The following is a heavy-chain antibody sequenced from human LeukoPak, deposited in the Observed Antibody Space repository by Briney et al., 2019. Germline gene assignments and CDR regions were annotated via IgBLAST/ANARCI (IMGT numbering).Heavy chain of an antibody. CDR2: ISYDGRNN. J-gene: IGHJ6*02. V-gene: IGHV3-30*18. CDR3: AKDLGIDSSGWYQDNYNYSGMDV. D-gene: IGHD6-19*01. CDR1: GFTFSSYS. Sequence: GGSLRLSCAASGFTFSSYSMHWVRQAPGKGLEWVAVISYDGRNNYYADSVKGRFASSRDKSKNTLYLQMNSLRAEDTAVYYCAKDLGIDSSGWYQDNYNYSGMDVWGQGTTVTVSS.